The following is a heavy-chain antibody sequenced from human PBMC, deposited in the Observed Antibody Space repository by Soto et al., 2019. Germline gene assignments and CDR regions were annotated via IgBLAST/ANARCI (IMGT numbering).Heavy chain of an antibody. Sequence: PGGSLRLSCAASGFTFSSYGMNWVRQAPGKGLEWVSYISSSGTIYYADSVKGRFTISRDDAKNSLYLQMNSLRDEDTAVYYCASLRGIVGKAYWGQGTLVTVSS. J-gene: IGHJ4*02. CDR1: GFTFSSYG. D-gene: IGHD1-26*01. V-gene: IGHV3-48*02. CDR2: ISSSGTI. CDR3: ASLRGIVGKAY.